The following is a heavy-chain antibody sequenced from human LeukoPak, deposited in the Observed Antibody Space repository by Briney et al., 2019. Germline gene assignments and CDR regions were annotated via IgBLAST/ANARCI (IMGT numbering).Heavy chain of an antibody. CDR1: GFTFSSYS. CDR3: ARVNPEGGLGGYSYGPPDYYYYGMDV. D-gene: IGHD5-18*01. CDR2: ISSSSSYI. Sequence: PGGSLRLSCAASGFTFSSYSMNWVRQAPGKGLEWVSSISSSSSYIYYADSVKGRFTISRDNAKNSLYLQMNSLRAEDTAVYYCARVNPEGGLGGYSYGPPDYYYYGMDVWGQGTTVTVSS. V-gene: IGHV3-21*01. J-gene: IGHJ6*02.